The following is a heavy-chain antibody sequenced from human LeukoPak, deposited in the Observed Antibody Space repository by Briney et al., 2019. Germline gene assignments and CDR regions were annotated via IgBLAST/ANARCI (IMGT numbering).Heavy chain of an antibody. V-gene: IGHV5-51*01. Sequence: GESLKISCKGSGYSFTSYWIGWVRQMPGKGLEWMGIIYPGDSDTRYSPSFQGRVTISADKSISTAYLQWSSLKASDTAMYYCARVRDIVGANNWFDPWGQGTLSPSPQ. CDR3: ARVRDIVGANNWFDP. D-gene: IGHD1-26*01. CDR1: GYSFTSYW. CDR2: IYPGDSDT. J-gene: IGHJ5*02.